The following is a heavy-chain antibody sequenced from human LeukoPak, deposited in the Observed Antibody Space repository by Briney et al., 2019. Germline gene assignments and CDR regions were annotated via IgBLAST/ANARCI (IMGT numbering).Heavy chain of an antibody. D-gene: IGHD2-2*01. V-gene: IGHV1-46*01. CDR1: GYTFTSYY. CDR3: ARDRQEYQLLSDYYGMDV. CDR2: INPSGGST. Sequence: ASVKVSCKAYGYTFTSYYMHWVRQAPGQGLEWMGIINPSGGSTSYAQKFQGRVTMTRDTSTSTVYMELSSLRSEDTAVYYCARDRQEYQLLSDYYGMDVWGKGTTVTVSS. J-gene: IGHJ6*04.